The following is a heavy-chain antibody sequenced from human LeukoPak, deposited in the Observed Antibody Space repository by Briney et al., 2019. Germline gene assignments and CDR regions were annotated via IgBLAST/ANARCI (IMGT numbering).Heavy chain of an antibody. CDR1: GYTFTSYD. Sequence: ASVKVSCKASGYTFTSYDINWVRQATGQGLEGMGWMNPNSGNTGYAQKFQGRVTMTRNTSISTAYMELSSLRSEDTAVYYCARVTMVRGVHGYYFDYWGQGTLVTVSS. CDR2: MNPNSGNT. V-gene: IGHV1-8*01. CDR3: ARVTMVRGVHGYYFDY. D-gene: IGHD3-10*01. J-gene: IGHJ4*02.